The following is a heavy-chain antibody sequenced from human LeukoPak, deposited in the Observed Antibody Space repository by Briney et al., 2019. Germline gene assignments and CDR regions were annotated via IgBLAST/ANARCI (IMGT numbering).Heavy chain of an antibody. Sequence: GGALRLSCAASGFTFSSEWMSWVRQAPGKGLEWVANIKQDGSEKSYVDSVKGRFTISRDNAKNSLYLQMNSLRAEDTAVYYCARDPVQDFDYWGQGTLVTVSS. D-gene: IGHD1-1*01. J-gene: IGHJ4*02. CDR1: GFTFSSEW. V-gene: IGHV3-7*01. CDR3: ARDPVQDFDY. CDR2: IKQDGSEK.